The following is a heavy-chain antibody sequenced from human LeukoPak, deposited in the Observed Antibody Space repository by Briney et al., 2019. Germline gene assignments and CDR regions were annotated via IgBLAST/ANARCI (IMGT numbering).Heavy chain of an antibody. V-gene: IGHV4-34*01. Sequence: SETLSLTCAVSGESFSDYYWNWIRQPPGKGLEWIGEINHSGDTNYNPSLKNRVTISVATSRRQFSLRLDSVTAADTAVYYCARGRERLCKSRSCFREDHYNGRGWFDPWGQGTLVTISS. CDR1: GESFSDYY. D-gene: IGHD1-1*01. CDR2: INHSGDT. J-gene: IGHJ5*02. CDR3: ARGRERLCKSRSCFREDHYNGRGWFDP.